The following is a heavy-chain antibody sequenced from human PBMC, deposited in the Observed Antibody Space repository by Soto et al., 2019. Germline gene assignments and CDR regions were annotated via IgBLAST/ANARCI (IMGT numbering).Heavy chain of an antibody. V-gene: IGHV1-24*01. J-gene: IGHJ6*02. CDR2: FDPEDGET. Sequence: GASVKVSCKVSGYTLTELSMHWVRQAPGKGLEWMGGFDPEDGETIYAQKFQGRVTMTEDTSTDTAYMELSSLRSEDTAVYYCATGLVSHYSYGRGTYYYGMDVWGQGTTVTVSS. CDR3: ATGLVSHYSYGRGTYYYGMDV. D-gene: IGHD5-18*01. CDR1: GYTLTELS.